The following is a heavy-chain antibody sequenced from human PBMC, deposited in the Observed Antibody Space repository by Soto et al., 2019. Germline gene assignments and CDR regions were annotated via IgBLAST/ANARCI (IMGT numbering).Heavy chain of an antibody. CDR2: INPSADTT. Sequence: GASVKVSCKTSGYTFTNFFIHCVRQAPGQGLEWMGIINPSADTTNYAQKFQGRVTVTRDTSTSTVYMELRSLRSEDTAVYFCAREYGGSRVFEYWGQGTLVTVSS. CDR1: GYTFTNFF. V-gene: IGHV1-46*01. CDR3: AREYGGSRVFEY. J-gene: IGHJ4*02. D-gene: IGHD1-26*01.